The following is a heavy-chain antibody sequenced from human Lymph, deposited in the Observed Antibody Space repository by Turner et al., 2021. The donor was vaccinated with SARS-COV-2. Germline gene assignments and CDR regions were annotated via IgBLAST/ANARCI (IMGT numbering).Heavy chain of an antibody. CDR1: GFTFSSYG. J-gene: IGHJ4*02. D-gene: IGHD1-26*01. CDR2: IGYGGSNK. V-gene: IGHV3-33*01. Sequence: QVQLVESGGGVVQPGRSLRLSCAASGFTFSSYGMHWVRQAPGKGLEGVAVIGYGGSNKYYADSVKGRFTISRDNSKNTLYLQMNSLRAEDTAVYYCAREGQVGATTGVDYWGQGTLVTVSS. CDR3: AREGQVGATTGVDY.